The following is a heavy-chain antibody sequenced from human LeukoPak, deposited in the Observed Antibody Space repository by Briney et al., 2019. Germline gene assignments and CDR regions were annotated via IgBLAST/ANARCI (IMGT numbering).Heavy chain of an antibody. CDR1: GFTFSSYA. J-gene: IGHJ4*02. V-gene: IGHV3-30*04. D-gene: IGHD3-10*01. CDR2: ISYDGSNK. Sequence: GRSLRLSCATSGFTFSSYAMRWVRQAPGKGLEWVAVISYDGSNKYYADSVKGRFTISRDNSKNTLYLQMNSLRAEDTAVYYCARDLVRGVIGYFDYWGQGTLVTVSS. CDR3: ARDLVRGVIGYFDY.